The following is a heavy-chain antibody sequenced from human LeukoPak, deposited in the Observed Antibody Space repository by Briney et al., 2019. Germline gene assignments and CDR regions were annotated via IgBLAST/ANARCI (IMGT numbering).Heavy chain of an antibody. CDR1: GFTFSSYS. Sequence: GGSLRLSCTASGFTFSSYSMNWVRQAPGKGLEWVSEISSNSKSIYYRDSVKGRFIISRDNAKSSLYLQMNSLRAEDTAVYYCARVAGATPNEYYYGMDIWGQGTTVTVSS. V-gene: IGHV3-48*01. CDR3: ARVAGATPNEYYYGMDI. D-gene: IGHD1-26*01. CDR2: ISSNSKSI. J-gene: IGHJ6*02.